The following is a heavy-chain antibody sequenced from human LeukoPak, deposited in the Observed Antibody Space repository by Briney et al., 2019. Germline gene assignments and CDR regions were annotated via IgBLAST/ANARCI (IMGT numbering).Heavy chain of an antibody. D-gene: IGHD1-26*01. CDR3: AVLVGATTPFDY. Sequence: VASVKVSCKASGYTFTSYYMHWVRQAPGQGLEWMGIINPSGGSTSYAQKFQGRVTMTRDTSTSTVYMELSSLRSGDTAVYYCAVLVGATTPFDYWGQGTLVTVSS. CDR1: GYTFTSYY. CDR2: INPSGGST. J-gene: IGHJ4*02. V-gene: IGHV1-46*01.